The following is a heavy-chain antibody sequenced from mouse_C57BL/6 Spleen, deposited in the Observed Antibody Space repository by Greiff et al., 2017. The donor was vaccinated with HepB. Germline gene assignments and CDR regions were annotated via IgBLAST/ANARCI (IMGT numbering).Heavy chain of an antibody. V-gene: IGHV1-18*01. J-gene: IGHJ2*01. CDR3: ARILITTVVADYFDY. CDR2: INPNNGGT. Sequence: VQLKESGPELVKPGASVKIPCKASGYTFTDYNMDWVKQSHGKSLEWIGDINPNNGGTIYNQKFKGKATLTVDKSSSTAYMELRSLTSEDTAVYYCARILITTVVADYFDYWGQGTTLTVSS. CDR1: GYTFTDYN. D-gene: IGHD1-1*01.